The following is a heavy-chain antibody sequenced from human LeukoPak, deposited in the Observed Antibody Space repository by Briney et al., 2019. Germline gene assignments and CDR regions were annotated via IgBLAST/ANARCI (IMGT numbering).Heavy chain of an antibody. Sequence: GESLQISCQGSGYSFSNYWIGWVRQMPGKGLEWMGIIYPGDSDTRYSPSFEGQVTMSVDKSISTAYLQWSSLKASDTAMYYCARQSGFDYWGQGTLVTVSS. CDR3: ARQSGFDY. CDR2: IYPGDSDT. V-gene: IGHV5-51*01. D-gene: IGHD3-3*01. J-gene: IGHJ4*02. CDR1: GYSFSNYW.